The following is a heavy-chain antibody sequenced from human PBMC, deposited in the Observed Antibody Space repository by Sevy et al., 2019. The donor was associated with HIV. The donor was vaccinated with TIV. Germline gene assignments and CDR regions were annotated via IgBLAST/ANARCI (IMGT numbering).Heavy chain of an antibody. CDR1: GFTIRTYS. V-gene: IGHV3-48*01. D-gene: IGHD6-19*01. Sequence: GGSLRLSCAASGFTIRTYSMNWVRQAPGKGLEWLSYISRSSRTIYYADSVEGRLTISRDNAKNSLYLQINSLRAEDTAVYYCARAYSGGWPQGAWTDYWGQGTLVTVSS. CDR3: ARAYSGGWPQGAWTDY. CDR2: ISRSSRTI. J-gene: IGHJ4*02.